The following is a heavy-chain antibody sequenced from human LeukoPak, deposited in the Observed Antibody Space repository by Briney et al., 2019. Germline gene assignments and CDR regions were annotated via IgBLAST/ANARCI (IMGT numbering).Heavy chain of an antibody. CDR1: GYTFTSYG. J-gene: IGHJ5*02. CDR2: ISAYNGNT. Sequence: GASVKVSCKASGYTFTSYGISWVRQAPGQGLEWMGWISAYNGNTNYAQKLQGRVTMTTDTSTSTVYMELRGLRSDDTAVYYCARAPIAVAGTGWFDPWGQGTLVTVSS. CDR3: ARAPIAVAGTGWFDP. V-gene: IGHV1-18*04. D-gene: IGHD6-19*01.